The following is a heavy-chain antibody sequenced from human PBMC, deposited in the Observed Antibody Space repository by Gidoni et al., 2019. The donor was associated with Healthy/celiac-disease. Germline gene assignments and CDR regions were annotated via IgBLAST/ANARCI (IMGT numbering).Heavy chain of an antibody. V-gene: IGHV1-18*04. CDR1: GYTFTSYG. CDR3: ARGLYCSSTSCYVRAGAFDI. D-gene: IGHD2-2*01. J-gene: IGHJ3*02. Sequence: QVQLVQSGAEVKKPGASVKVSCKASGYTFTSYGISWVRQAPGQGLEWMGWISAYNGNTNYAQKLQGRVTMTTDTSTSTAYMELRSLRSDDTAVYYCARGLYCSSTSCYVRAGAFDIWGQGTMVTVSS. CDR2: ISAYNGNT.